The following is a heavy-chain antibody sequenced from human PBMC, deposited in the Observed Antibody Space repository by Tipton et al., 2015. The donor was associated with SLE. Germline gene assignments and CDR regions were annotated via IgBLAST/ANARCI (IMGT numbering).Heavy chain of an antibody. D-gene: IGHD3-22*01. J-gene: IGHJ4*02. CDR2: IHYSGTT. CDR1: GDSIINHY. V-gene: IGHV4-59*11. CDR3: ARLAVSGYFDY. Sequence: TLSLTCTVSGDSIINHYWTWIRQPPGKGLEWIGYIHYSGTTNYNPSLKSRVTISMDTSNSQFSLRLSSVTAADTAVYYCARLAVSGYFDYWGQGALVTVSS.